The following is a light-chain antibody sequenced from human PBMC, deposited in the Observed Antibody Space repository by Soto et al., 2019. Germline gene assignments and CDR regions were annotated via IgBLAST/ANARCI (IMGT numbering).Light chain of an antibody. V-gene: IGLV2-14*01. Sequence: LTQPASVSGSPGQSITISCTGTSSDVGGYNYVSWYQQHPGKAPKLMIYDVSNRPSGVSNRFSGSKSGNTASLTISGLQAEDEADYYCSSYTSSSTGVFGTGTKVTVL. CDR1: SSDVGGYNY. J-gene: IGLJ1*01. CDR2: DVS. CDR3: SSYTSSSTGV.